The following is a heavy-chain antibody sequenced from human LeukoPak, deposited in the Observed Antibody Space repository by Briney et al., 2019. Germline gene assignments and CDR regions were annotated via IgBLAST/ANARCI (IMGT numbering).Heavy chain of an antibody. CDR1: GFTFSSYG. V-gene: IGHV3-30*18. J-gene: IGHJ3*02. CDR2: ISYDGSNK. CDR3: ANLFGSGSYSGTFDI. D-gene: IGHD3-10*01. Sequence: GGSLRLSCAASGFTFSSYGMHWVRQAPGKGLEWVAVISYDGSNKYYADSVKGRFTISRDNSKNTLYLQMNSLRAEDTAVYYCANLFGSGSYSGTFDIWGQGTMVTVSS.